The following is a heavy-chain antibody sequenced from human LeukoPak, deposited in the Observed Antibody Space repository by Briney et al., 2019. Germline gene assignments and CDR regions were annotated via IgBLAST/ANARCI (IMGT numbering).Heavy chain of an antibody. CDR3: ARQGRGQSGSYDY. J-gene: IGHJ4*02. Sequence: KSSETLSLTCTVSGGSISSYYWGWIRQPPGKGLEWIGYIYYSGSTNYNPSLKSRVTISVDTSKNQFSLKLSSVTAADTAVYYCARQGRGQSGSYDYWGQGTLVTVSS. V-gene: IGHV4-59*08. CDR1: GGSISSYY. D-gene: IGHD1-26*01. CDR2: IYYSGST.